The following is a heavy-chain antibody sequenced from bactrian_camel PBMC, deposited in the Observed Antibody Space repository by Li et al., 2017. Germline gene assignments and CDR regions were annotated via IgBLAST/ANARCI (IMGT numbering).Heavy chain of an antibody. V-gene: IGHV3S6*01. CDR3: AGQDKYGANY. D-gene: IGHD3*01. CDR2: ISPGGSDT. CDR1: GAYIYSRIR. Sequence: HVQLVESGGGSVQAGESLKLSCKFSGAYIYSRIRLAWFRQAPGKGREGVAVISPGGSDTYYAASVRGRFAISKDSAKNTPYLQMNSLKPEDTATYYCAGQDKYGANYWGQGTQVTVS. J-gene: IGHJ4*01.